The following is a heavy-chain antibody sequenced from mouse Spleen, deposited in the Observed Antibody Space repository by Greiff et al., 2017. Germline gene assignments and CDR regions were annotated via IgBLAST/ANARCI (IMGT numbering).Heavy chain of an antibody. CDR3: ARSGGYYSYYAMDY. V-gene: IGHV1-19*01. CDR1: GYTFTDYY. Sequence: VQLQQSGAELVKPGASVKMSCKASGYTFTDYYMNWVKQSHGKSLEWIGVINPYNGGTSYNQKFKGKATLTVDKSSSTAYMELNSLTSEDSAVYYCARSGGYYSYYAMDYWGQGTSVTVSS. CDR2: INPYNGGT. J-gene: IGHJ4*01. D-gene: IGHD2-3*01.